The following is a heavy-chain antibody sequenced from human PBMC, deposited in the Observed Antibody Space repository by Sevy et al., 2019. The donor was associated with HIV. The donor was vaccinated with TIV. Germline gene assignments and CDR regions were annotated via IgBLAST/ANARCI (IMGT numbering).Heavy chain of an antibody. CDR1: GGSISSYY. D-gene: IGHD2-15*01. CDR2: IYYSGST. J-gene: IGHJ3*02. CDR3: AILPLGYCSGGSCYQDAFDN. V-gene: IGHV4-59*01. Sequence: SETLSLTCTVSGGSISSYYWSWIRQPPGKGLEWIGYIYYSGSTNYNPSLKSRVTISVDTSKNQFSLKLSSVTAADTAVYYCAILPLGYCSGGSCYQDAFDNWGQGTMVTVSS.